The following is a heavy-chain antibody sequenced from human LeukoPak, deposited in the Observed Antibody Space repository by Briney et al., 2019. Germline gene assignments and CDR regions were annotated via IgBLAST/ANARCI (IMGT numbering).Heavy chain of an antibody. Sequence: PSETLSLTCTVSGGSISNNFYYYGWIRQPPGKGLEWIGEINHSGSTNYNPSLKSRVTISVDTSKNQFSLKLSSVTAADTAVYYCARGVGLGYCSGGSCYSGRRLGTYNWFDPWGQGTLVTVSS. J-gene: IGHJ5*02. CDR3: ARGVGLGYCSGGSCYSGRRLGTYNWFDP. D-gene: IGHD2-15*01. CDR1: GGSISNNFYY. V-gene: IGHV4-39*07. CDR2: INHSGST.